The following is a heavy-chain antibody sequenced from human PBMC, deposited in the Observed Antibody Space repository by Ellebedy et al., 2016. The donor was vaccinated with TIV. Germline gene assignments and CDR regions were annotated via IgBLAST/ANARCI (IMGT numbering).Heavy chain of an antibody. CDR2: IYHSGST. CDR1: GFTVSSNY. D-gene: IGHD3-22*01. V-gene: IGHV4-38-2*01. CDR3: ARGKETYYYDSSGYYRLDY. J-gene: IGHJ4*02. Sequence: ESLKISXAASGFTVSSNYMSWVRQPPGKGLEWIGSIYHSGSTYYNPSLKSRVTISVDTSKNQFSLKLSSVTAADTAVYYCARGKETYYYDSSGYYRLDYWGQGTLVTVSS.